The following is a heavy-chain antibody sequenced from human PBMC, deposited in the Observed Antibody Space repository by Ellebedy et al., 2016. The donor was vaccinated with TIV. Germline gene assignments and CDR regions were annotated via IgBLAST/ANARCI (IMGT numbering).Heavy chain of an antibody. D-gene: IGHD5-18*01. Sequence: MSRVPISVDTSKNQFSLKVSSVTAADTAVYYCARGRGDSYGYLDVWGQGTTVTVSS. CDR3: ARGRGDSYGYLDV. V-gene: IGHV4-34*01. J-gene: IGHJ6*02.